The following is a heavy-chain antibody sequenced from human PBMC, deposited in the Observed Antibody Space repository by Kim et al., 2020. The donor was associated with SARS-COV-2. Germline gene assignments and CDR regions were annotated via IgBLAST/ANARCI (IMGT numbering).Heavy chain of an antibody. CDR2: IKSKTDGGTT. Sequence: GGSLRLSCAASGFTFSNAWMSWVRQAPGKGLEWVGRIKSKTDGGTTDYAAPVKGRFTISRDDSKNTLYLQMNSLKTEDTAVYYCTTDRALRYFDWLSFPSWTFDYWGQGTLVTVSS. J-gene: IGHJ4*02. D-gene: IGHD3-9*01. CDR1: GFTFSNAW. CDR3: TTDRALRYFDWLSFPSWTFDY. V-gene: IGHV3-15*01.